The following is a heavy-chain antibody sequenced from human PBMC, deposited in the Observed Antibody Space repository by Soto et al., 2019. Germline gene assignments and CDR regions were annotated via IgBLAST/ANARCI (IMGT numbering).Heavy chain of an antibody. CDR1: GSAIRTGGYS. Sequence: PSEPRCLTFGVFGSAIRTGGYSWSWIRQPPGKGVEWIGYIYHSRTIYYNPALKSRVTTSVDRCKNQFSLKLSSVTAADAAVYYCARGSAPPLLGYWGQGTLVTVSS. CDR3: ARGSAPPLLGY. CDR2: IYHSRTI. D-gene: IGHD3-10*01. V-gene: IGHV4-30-2*01. J-gene: IGHJ4*02.